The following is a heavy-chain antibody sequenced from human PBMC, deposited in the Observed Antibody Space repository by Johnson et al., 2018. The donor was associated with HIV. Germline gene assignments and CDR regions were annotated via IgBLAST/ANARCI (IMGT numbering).Heavy chain of an antibody. D-gene: IGHD6-13*01. CDR3: ATSTVSDSSSWYHLEMAFDI. V-gene: IGHV3-30*02. J-gene: IGHJ3*02. CDR1: GFTFSSYG. CDR2: IRYDGSNK. Sequence: LVESGGGVVQPGRSLRLSCAASGFTFSSYGMHWVRQAPGKGLEWVAFIRYDGSNKYYADSVKGRLTISRDNSKNTLYLQMGSLRAEDMAVYYCATSTVSDSSSWYHLEMAFDIWGQGTMVTVSS.